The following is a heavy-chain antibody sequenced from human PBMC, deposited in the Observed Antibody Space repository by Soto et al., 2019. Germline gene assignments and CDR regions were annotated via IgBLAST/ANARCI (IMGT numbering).Heavy chain of an antibody. J-gene: IGHJ4*02. CDR2: ISWNSGVI. CDR3: ARDIAAVPGRSDY. Sequence: GGSLRLSCAASGFTFDDYGMHWVRQAPGKGLEWVAGISWNSGVIDYADSVKGRFTISRDNARNSLYLQMNSLRAEDTALYFCARDIAAVPGRSDYWGQGTQVTVSS. D-gene: IGHD6-13*01. CDR1: GFTFDDYG. V-gene: IGHV3-9*01.